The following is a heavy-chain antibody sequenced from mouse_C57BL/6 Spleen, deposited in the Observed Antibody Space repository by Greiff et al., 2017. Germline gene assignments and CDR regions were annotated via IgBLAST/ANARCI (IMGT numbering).Heavy chain of an antibody. D-gene: IGHD2-4*01. Sequence: QVQLQQSGAELVRPGTSVKVSCKASGYAFTNYLIEWVKQRPGQGLEWIGVINPGSGGTNYNEKFKGKATLTADKSSSTAYMQLSSLTSEDSAVYFCARRRDYDEAWFAYWGQGTLVTVSA. CDR2: INPGSGGT. J-gene: IGHJ3*01. CDR3: ARRRDYDEAWFAY. CDR1: GYAFTNYL. V-gene: IGHV1-54*01.